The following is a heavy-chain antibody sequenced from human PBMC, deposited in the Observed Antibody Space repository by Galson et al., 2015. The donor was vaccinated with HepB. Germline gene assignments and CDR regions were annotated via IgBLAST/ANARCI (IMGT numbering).Heavy chain of an antibody. CDR1: GFTFSSHG. CDR3: ARDPLVAVAGRGSYFAY. V-gene: IGHV3-33*01. J-gene: IGHJ4*02. D-gene: IGHD6-19*01. Sequence: SLRLSCAASGFTFSSHGMHWIRQAPGKGLEWVAVIWYDGSNKYYADSVKGRFTISRDNSKNTLYLQMNSLRAEDTAVYYCARDPLVAVAGRGSYFAYWGQGTLVTVSS. CDR2: IWYDGSNK.